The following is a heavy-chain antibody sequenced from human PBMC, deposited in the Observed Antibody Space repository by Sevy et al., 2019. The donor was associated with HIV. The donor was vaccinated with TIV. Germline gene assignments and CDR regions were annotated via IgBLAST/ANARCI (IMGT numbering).Heavy chain of an antibody. J-gene: IGHJ3*02. CDR2: IFRSGETT. Sequence: GGSLRLSCAASGFTFSSYEMTWVRQAPGKGLEWVSTIFRSGETTYYADSVKARFTISRDNSKNTLYLQMNSLRTEDTALYYCAGARYDSSGSFDAFDIWGQGTMVTVSS. CDR3: AGARYDSSGSFDAFDI. CDR1: GFTFSSYE. V-gene: IGHV3-23*01. D-gene: IGHD3-22*01.